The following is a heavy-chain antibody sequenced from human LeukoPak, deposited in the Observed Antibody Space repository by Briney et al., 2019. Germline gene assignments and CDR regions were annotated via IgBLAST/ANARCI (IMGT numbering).Heavy chain of an antibody. CDR3: ARDSGYDLFYYYYYMDV. Sequence: PGGSLRLSCAASGFTFSSYWMSWVRQAPGKGLEWIGEINHSGSTNYNPSLKSRVTISVDTSKNQFSLKLSSVTAADTAVYYCARDSGYDLFYYYYYMDVWGKGTTVTISS. D-gene: IGHD5-12*01. V-gene: IGHV4-34*01. CDR1: GFTFSSYW. J-gene: IGHJ6*03. CDR2: INHSGST.